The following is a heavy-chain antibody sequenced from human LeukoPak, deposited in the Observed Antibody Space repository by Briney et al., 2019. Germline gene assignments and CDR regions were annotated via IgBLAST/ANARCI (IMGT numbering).Heavy chain of an antibody. Sequence: ASVKVSCKASGYTFTTYDVNWVRLAPGQELEYMGWMSPTSGNTAYAQRFQGRVTLTRNTSLDTAYMELTRLTSEDTAIYFCARGRSRYASDFYPYNYMYLWGKGTSVTVSS. V-gene: IGHV1-8*01. D-gene: IGHD6-19*01. CDR2: MSPTSGNT. J-gene: IGHJ6*03. CDR3: ARGRSRYASDFYPYNYMYL. CDR1: GYTFTTYD.